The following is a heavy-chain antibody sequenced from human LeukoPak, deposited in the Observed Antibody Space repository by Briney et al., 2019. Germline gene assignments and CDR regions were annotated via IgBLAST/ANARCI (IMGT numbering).Heavy chain of an antibody. Sequence: PGGSLRLSCAASGFTFSDYYMSWIRQAPGKGLEWVSYISSSGSTIYYADSVKGRFTISRDNAKNSLYLQMNSLRAEDTAVYYCARDPDIPYCYDSVYWGQGTLVTVSS. J-gene: IGHJ4*02. V-gene: IGHV3-11*01. CDR3: ARDPDIPYCYDSVY. CDR1: GFTFSDYY. D-gene: IGHD3-22*01. CDR2: ISSSGSTI.